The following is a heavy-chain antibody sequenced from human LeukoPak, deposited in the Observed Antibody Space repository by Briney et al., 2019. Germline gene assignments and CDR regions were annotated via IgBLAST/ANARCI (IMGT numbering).Heavy chain of an antibody. CDR3: ARDRMVRGKNWFDP. CDR1: GFTFSSYW. V-gene: IGHV3-7*01. D-gene: IGHD3-10*01. Sequence: PGGSLRLSCAASGFTFSSYWMSWVRQAPGKGLEWVAKIKQDGSEKYYVDSVKGRFTISRDNAKNSLYLQMNSLRAEDTAVYYCARDRMVRGKNWFDPWGQGTLVTVSS. CDR2: IKQDGSEK. J-gene: IGHJ5*02.